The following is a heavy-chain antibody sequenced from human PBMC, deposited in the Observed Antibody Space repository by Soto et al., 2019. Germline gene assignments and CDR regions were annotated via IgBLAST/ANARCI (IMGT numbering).Heavy chain of an antibody. CDR2: IWYDGSNK. CDR3: ARAKELWHAFDI. Sequence: PGGSLRLSCAASGFTFSSYGVHWVRQAPGKGLEWVAVIWYDGSNKYYADSVKGRFTISRDNSKNTLYLQMNSLRAEDTAVYYCARAKELWHAFDIWGQGTMVTVSS. V-gene: IGHV3-33*01. J-gene: IGHJ3*02. D-gene: IGHD2-21*01. CDR1: GFTFSSYG.